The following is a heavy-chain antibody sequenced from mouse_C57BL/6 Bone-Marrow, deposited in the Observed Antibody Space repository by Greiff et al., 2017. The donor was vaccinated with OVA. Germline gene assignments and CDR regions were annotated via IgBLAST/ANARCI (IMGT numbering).Heavy chain of an antibody. J-gene: IGHJ1*03. CDR3: ARLSDGNYWCFDV. CDR2: IYPSDSDT. V-gene: IGHV1-61*01. Sequence: VQLQQPGAELVRPGSSVKLSCKASGYTFTSYWMDWVKQRPGQGLEWIGNIYPSDSDTHYNQKFKDKATLTVDKSSSTAYMQLSSLTSEDSAVYYCARLSDGNYWCFDVGGTGTAVTVTS. D-gene: IGHD2-3*01. CDR1: GYTFTSYW.